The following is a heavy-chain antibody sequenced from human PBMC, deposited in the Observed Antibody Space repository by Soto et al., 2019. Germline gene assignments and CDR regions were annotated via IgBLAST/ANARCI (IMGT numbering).Heavy chain of an antibody. J-gene: IGHJ4*02. D-gene: IGHD2-8*02. Sequence: SETLSLTCAVSGYSISSSNWWSWVRQPPGTGLEWIGEINHSGSTSYNPSLKSRVTISVDTSKNQFSLKLTSVTAADTAVYYCARDKITGLFDYWGQGTLVTVSS. V-gene: IGHV4-4*02. CDR1: GYSISSSNW. CDR2: INHSGST. CDR3: ARDKITGLFDY.